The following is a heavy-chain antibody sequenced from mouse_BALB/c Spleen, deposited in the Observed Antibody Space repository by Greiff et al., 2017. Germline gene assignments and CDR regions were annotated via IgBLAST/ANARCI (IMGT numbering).Heavy chain of an antibody. J-gene: IGHJ2*01. CDR2: ISSGGST. CDR1: GFTFSSYA. CDR3: ARSNQIGYGNYVDY. Sequence: EVHLVESGGGLVKPGGSLKLSCAASGFTFSSYAMSWVRQTPEKRLEWVASISSGGSTYYPDSVKGRFTISRDNARNILYLQMSSLRSEDTAMYYRARSNQIGYGNYVDYWGQGTTLTVSS. V-gene: IGHV5-6-5*01. D-gene: IGHD2-10*02.